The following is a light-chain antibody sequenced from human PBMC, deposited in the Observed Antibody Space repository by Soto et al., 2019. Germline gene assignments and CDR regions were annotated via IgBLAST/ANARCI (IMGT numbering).Light chain of an antibody. CDR1: SSNIGSNY. V-gene: IGLV1-47*01. J-gene: IGLJ1*01. CDR2: RNN. CDR3: SAWDDSLSGYV. Sequence: QSALTQPPSSSGTPGQRVTISCSGSSSNIGSNYVYWYQQLPGTAPKIIIYRNNQRPSGVPDRISGSKSGTSASLAISGLRSEDEADYYCSAWDDSLSGYVFGTG.